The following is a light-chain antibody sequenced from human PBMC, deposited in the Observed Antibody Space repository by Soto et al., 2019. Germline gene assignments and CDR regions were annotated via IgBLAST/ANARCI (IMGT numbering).Light chain of an antibody. CDR3: QQYYSYPIT. J-gene: IGKJ5*01. CDR1: QGISSY. CDR2: AAS. V-gene: IGKV1-8*01. Sequence: IQMTQSPSSLSAAVVDRFTITFRASQGISSYLAWYQQKPGKAPKLLIYAASTLQSGVPSRFSGSGSGTDFTLTISCLQSEDFATYYCQQYYSYPITFGQGTRLENK.